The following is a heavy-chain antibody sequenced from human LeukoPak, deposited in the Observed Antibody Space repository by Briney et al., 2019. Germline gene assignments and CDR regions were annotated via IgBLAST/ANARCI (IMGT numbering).Heavy chain of an antibody. V-gene: IGHV3-23*01. D-gene: IGHD3-22*01. Sequence: GGSLRLSCAASGFTFSSYAMSWVRQAPGKGLEWVSAISGSGGSTYYADSVKGRFTISRDNSKNTLYLQMNSLRAEDTAVYYCAKDSFDWYYYDSSGRSDYWGQGTLVTVSS. CDR3: AKDSFDWYYYDSSGRSDY. CDR1: GFTFSSYA. CDR2: ISGSGGST. J-gene: IGHJ4*02.